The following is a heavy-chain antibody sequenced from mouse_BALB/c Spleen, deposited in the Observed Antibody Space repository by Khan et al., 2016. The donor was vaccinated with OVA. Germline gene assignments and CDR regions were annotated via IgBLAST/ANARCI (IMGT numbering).Heavy chain of an antibody. V-gene: IGHV1-80*01. CDR2: IYPGDGDT. CDR1: GYAFSNYW. J-gene: IGHJ3*01. CDR3: ARSGYDYFAY. Sequence: QVQLKESGAELVRPGSSVKISCKASGYAFSNYWMNWVKQRPGQGLEWIGQIYPGDGDTSFNGKFRGKATLTADKSSSTAYMQLSSLTSEDSAVDCCARSGYDYFAYWGQGTLVTVSA. D-gene: IGHD2-14*01.